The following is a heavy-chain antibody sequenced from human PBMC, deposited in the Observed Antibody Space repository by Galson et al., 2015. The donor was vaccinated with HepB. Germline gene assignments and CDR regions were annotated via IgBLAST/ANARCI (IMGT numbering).Heavy chain of an antibody. J-gene: IGHJ4*02. CDR2: IYSDGSI. Sequence: SLRLSCAASEFILSMYWMNWVRQAPGKGLEWVSVIYSDGSIYYIDSVKGRFTISRDNSKNTLYLQMNSLRAEDTAVYYCASGRGFWSGYSQDYWGQGTLVTVSS. CDR1: EFILSMYW. CDR3: ASGRGFWSGYSQDY. D-gene: IGHD3-3*01. V-gene: IGHV3-66*02.